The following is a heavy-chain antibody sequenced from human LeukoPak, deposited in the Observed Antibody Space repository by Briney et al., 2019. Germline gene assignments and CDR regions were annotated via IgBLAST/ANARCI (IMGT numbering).Heavy chain of an antibody. Sequence: GGSLRLSCAASGFTFSSYSMNWVRQAPGKGLEWVSSISSSSSYIYYADSVKGRFTISRDNAKNSLYLQMNSLRAEDTAVYYCARDQEQSTVSDYYYYMDVWGKGTTVTVSS. V-gene: IGHV3-21*01. CDR1: GFTFSSYS. CDR3: ARDQEQSTVSDYYYYMDV. D-gene: IGHD1/OR15-1a*01. J-gene: IGHJ6*03. CDR2: ISSSSSYI.